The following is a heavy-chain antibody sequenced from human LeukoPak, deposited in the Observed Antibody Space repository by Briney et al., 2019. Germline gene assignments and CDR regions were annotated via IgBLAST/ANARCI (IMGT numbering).Heavy chain of an antibody. J-gene: IGHJ4*02. D-gene: IGHD1-26*01. CDR3: ARGGSGNFYY. Sequence: PGGSLRLSCTASGFTFSGYWMNWVRQAPGKGLVWVSRIGSDGGSTTYADSVKGRFTISRDNAKNTLYLQMTSLRAEDTVVYYCARGGSGNFYYWGQGTLVTVSS. V-gene: IGHV3-74*03. CDR1: GFTFSGYW. CDR2: IGSDGGST.